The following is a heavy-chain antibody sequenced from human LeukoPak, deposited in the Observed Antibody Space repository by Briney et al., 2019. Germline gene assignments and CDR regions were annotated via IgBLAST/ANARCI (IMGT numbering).Heavy chain of an antibody. D-gene: IGHD3-10*02. CDR2: ISSSGSTI. CDR1: EFTFSSYE. V-gene: IGHV3-48*03. CDR3: AELGITMIGGV. Sequence: GGSLRLSCAASEFTFSSYEMNWVRQAPGKGLEWVSYISSSGSTIYYADSVKGRFTISRDNAKNSVYLQMNSLRAEDTAVYYCAELGITMIGGVWGKGTTVTISS. J-gene: IGHJ6*04.